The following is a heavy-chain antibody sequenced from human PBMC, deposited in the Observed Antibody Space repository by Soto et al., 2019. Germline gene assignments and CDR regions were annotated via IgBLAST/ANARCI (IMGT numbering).Heavy chain of an antibody. CDR3: VKVSYSSLTTIGSAFDV. D-gene: IGHD4-4*01. CDR2: ISWSGDNM. V-gene: IGHV3-9*01. Sequence: ESVGGLVQPGRSLRLSCAASGFTFDDYAMHWVRQAPGKGLEGVSGISWSGDNMAYADSVKGRFITSRDNVKNSLYLQMNSLRVEDTALYHCVKVSYSSLTTIGSAFDVWGQGTMVTVS. CDR1: GFTFDDYA. J-gene: IGHJ3*01.